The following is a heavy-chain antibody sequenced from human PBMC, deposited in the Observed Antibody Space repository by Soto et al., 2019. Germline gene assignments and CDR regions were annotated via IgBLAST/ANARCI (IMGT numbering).Heavy chain of an antibody. CDR1: GFSFSGYV. J-gene: IGHJ5*02. Sequence: EVQLLESGGGVVQPGGSLRPSCAASGFSFSGYVISWVRQAPGKGLEWVSVIGFSGGSRFYADSVKGRFTISRDISSNTVYLQMNSLRAEDTAVYYCAKSQDEMATNSMVDLWGQGTLVTVSS. V-gene: IGHV3-23*01. CDR2: IGFSGGSR. D-gene: IGHD5-12*01. CDR3: AKSQDEMATNSMVDL.